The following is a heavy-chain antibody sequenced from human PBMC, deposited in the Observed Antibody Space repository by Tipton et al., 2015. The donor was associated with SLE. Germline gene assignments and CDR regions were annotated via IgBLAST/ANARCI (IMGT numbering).Heavy chain of an antibody. J-gene: IGHJ4*02. CDR3: ARGGGSYSIDY. CDR2: IYYSGST. CDR1: GGSIGSTDYY. V-gene: IGHV4-39*07. Sequence: TLSLTCTVSGGSIGSTDYYGGWIRQPPGKGLEWIGSIYYSGSTYYNPSLKSRVTISLDKSKNQFSLKLYSVTAADTAVYYCARGGGSYSIDYWGQGTLVTVSS. D-gene: IGHD1-26*01.